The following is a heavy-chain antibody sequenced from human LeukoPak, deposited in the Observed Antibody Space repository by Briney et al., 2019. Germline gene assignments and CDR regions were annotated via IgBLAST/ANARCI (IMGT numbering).Heavy chain of an antibody. CDR3: AKLRGYIYGEVDS. Sequence: GGSLRLSCVASGFNFRSYAMGWVRQAPGKGLEWVSGISGSNDKTYDADSVKGRFTISRGNPENTLYLQMNSLRAEDSAVYYCAKLRGYIYGEVDSWGQGTLVTVSS. CDR1: GFNFRSYA. J-gene: IGHJ5*01. D-gene: IGHD5-12*01. CDR2: ISGSNDKT. V-gene: IGHV3-23*01.